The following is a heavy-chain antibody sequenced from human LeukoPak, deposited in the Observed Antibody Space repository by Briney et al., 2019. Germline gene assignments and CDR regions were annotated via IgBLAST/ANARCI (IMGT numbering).Heavy chain of an antibody. Sequence: SETLSLTCSVSSGSISGYYWSWVRQPPGKGLEWIGNIYYSGSTNYNPSLKSRVTISVDTPKSQFSLKLRSVTAADTAVYYCARVRSNYYYFGMDVWGQGTTVTVSS. CDR2: IYYSGST. CDR3: ARVRSNYYYFGMDV. J-gene: IGHJ6*02. CDR1: SGSISGYY. V-gene: IGHV4-59*12.